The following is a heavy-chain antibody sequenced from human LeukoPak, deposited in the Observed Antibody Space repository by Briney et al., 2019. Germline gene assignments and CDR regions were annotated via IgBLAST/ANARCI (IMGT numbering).Heavy chain of an antibody. CDR3: ARIKRGVAAAGGYYFDY. Sequence: SETLSLTCTVSGGSISSYYWSWIRQPPGKGLEWIGYIYYSGSTNYNPSLKSRVTISVDTSKNQFSLKLSSVTAADTAVYYCARIKRGVAAAGGYYFDYWGQGTLVTVSS. J-gene: IGHJ4*02. D-gene: IGHD6-13*01. CDR1: GGSISSYY. V-gene: IGHV4-59*08. CDR2: IYYSGST.